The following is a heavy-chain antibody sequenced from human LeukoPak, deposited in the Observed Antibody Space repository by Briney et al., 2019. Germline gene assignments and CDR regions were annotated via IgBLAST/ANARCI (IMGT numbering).Heavy chain of an antibody. CDR1: GFTFSSIH. J-gene: IGHJ4*02. CDR2: TYTGGNS. D-gene: IGHD3-22*01. Sequence: PGGSLRLSCAASGFTFSSIHMVWVRQAPGKGLEWVSVTYTGGNSYYADSVKGRFTISRDNSKNTLYLQMNSLRAEDTAVYYCARGAYYYDSSGYFDYWGQGTLVTVSS. V-gene: IGHV3-53*05. CDR3: ARGAYYYDSSGYFDY.